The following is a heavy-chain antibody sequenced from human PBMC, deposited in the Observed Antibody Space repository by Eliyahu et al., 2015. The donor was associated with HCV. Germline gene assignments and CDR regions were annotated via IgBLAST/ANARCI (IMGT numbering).Heavy chain of an antibody. CDR1: GFSLSTSGVG. D-gene: IGHD1/OR15-1a*01. V-gene: IGHV2-5*02. CDR3: AHNSGKEHAYGLYDY. J-gene: IGHJ4*02. CDR2: IYWDDDK. Sequence: QITLKESGPTLVKPTQTLTLTCTFSGFSLSTSGVGVGWIRQPPGKALEWLALIYWDDDKLYSPSLQSRLTITKDTSKNQVVLTMTNLDPVDTDTYYCAHNSGKEHAYGLYDYWGQGTLVAVSS.